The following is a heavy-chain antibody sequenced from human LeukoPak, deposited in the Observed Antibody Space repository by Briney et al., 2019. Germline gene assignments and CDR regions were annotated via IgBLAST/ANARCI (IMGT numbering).Heavy chain of an antibody. D-gene: IGHD5-12*01. CDR1: GGSINGYY. CDR2: IYYSGST. J-gene: IGHJ5*02. CDR3: ARCRDWLNWFDP. V-gene: IGHV4-39*07. Sequence: SETLSLTCTVSGGSINGYYWGWIRQPPGKGLEWIGSIYYSGSTYYNPSLKSRVTISVDTSKNQFSLKLSSVTAADTAVYYCARCRDWLNWFDPWGQGTLVTVSS.